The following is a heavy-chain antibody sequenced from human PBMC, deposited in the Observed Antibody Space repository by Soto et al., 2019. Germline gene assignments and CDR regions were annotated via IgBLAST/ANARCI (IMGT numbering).Heavy chain of an antibody. CDR3: TRHELKLGYCSGGSCYSTHY. D-gene: IGHD2-15*01. J-gene: IGHJ4*02. CDR2: IRSKANSYAT. V-gene: IGHV3-73*01. CDR1: GFTFSGSA. Sequence: GGSLRLSCAASGFTFSGSAMHWVRQASGKGLEWVGRIRSKANSYATAYAASVKGRFTISRDDSKNTAYLQMNSLKTEDTAVYYWTRHELKLGYCSGGSCYSTHYWGQGT.